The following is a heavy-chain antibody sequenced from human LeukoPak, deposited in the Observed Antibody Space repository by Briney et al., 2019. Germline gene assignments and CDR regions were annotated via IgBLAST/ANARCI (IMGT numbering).Heavy chain of an antibody. J-gene: IGHJ6*03. D-gene: IGHD6-19*01. V-gene: IGHV1-18*01. CDR2: ISGYNGNT. CDR3: ASHIAVAGKGINYYYYYMDV. CDR1: GYTFTSYG. Sequence: ASVKVSCKASGYTFTSYGVTWVRQAPGQGLEWMGWISGYNGNTNYAQKFQGRVTITTDESTSTAYMELSSLRSEDTAVYYCASHIAVAGKGINYYYYYMDVWGKGTTVTVSS.